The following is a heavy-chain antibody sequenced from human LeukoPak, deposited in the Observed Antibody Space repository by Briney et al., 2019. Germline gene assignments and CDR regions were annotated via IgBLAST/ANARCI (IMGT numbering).Heavy chain of an antibody. V-gene: IGHV3-48*04. CDR2: ILSDSGTTI. CDR1: GFTYSSYT. CDR3: VRGTSHPV. D-gene: IGHD1-14*01. Sequence: GGSLRLPCATSGFTYSSYTMIWVRQAPGKGLEWISSILSDSGTTIHYADSVKGRFTISRYNAKNSLYLQMNSLRVEDTAVYYCVRGTSHPVWGQGTTVTVSS. J-gene: IGHJ3*01.